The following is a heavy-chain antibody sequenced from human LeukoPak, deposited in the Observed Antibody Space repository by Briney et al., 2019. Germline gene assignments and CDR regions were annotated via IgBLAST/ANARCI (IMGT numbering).Heavy chain of an antibody. CDR3: VKKARGSSGSRFDY. J-gene: IGHJ4*02. CDR1: GFTFSTYA. V-gene: IGHV3-23*01. Sequence: GGSLRLSCAASGFTFSTYAMSWVRQAPGKGLEWVSAISGSGGRTYYADSVKGRFTISRDNSKNTLYLQMNSLRAEDTAVYYCVKKARGSSGSRFDYWGQGTLVTVSS. D-gene: IGHD3-22*01. CDR2: ISGSGGRT.